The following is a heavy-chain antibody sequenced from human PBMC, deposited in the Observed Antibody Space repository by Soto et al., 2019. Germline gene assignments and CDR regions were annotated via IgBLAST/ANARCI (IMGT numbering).Heavy chain of an antibody. V-gene: IGHV3-30*18. CDR2: ISCDGSHS. Sequence: QVQLVESGGGVVQPGRSLRLSCAASSFTFSNYGMHWVRQAPGKGLEWVAIISCDGSHSYYAGSVKGRFTISRDNSKNTVYLQKKNLTTEGTAVYFGAKVLAITLVRGVNRLDVWGQATTVTASS. D-gene: IGHD3-10*01. CDR1: SFTFSNYG. J-gene: IGHJ6*02. CDR3: AKVLAITLVRGVNRLDV.